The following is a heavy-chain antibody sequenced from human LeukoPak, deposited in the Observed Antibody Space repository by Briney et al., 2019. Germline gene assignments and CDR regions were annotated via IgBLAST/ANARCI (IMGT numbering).Heavy chain of an antibody. D-gene: IGHD5-24*01. CDR2: IYYSGST. J-gene: IGHJ4*02. CDR3: ARDNGYNYWFDY. Sequence: SETLSLTCAVYGGSFSGYYWSWIRQPPGKGLEWIGYIYYSGSTYYNPSLKSRVTISVDTSKNQFSLKLSSVTAADTAVYYCARDNGYNYWFDYWGQGTLVTVSS. CDR1: GGSFSGYY. V-gene: IGHV4-30-4*08.